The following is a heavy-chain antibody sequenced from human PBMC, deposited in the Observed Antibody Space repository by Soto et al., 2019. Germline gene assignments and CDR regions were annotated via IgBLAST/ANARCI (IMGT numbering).Heavy chain of an antibody. V-gene: IGHV1-69*02. CDR3: ARGQQYYYYMDV. CDR1: GGTFSSYT. CDR2: IIPILGIA. J-gene: IGHJ6*03. Sequence: GASVKVSCKASGGTFSSYTISWVRQAPGQGLEWMGRIIPILGIANYAQKFQGRVTITADKSTSTAYMELSSLRSEDTAVYYCARGQQYYYYMDVWGKGTTVTVSS.